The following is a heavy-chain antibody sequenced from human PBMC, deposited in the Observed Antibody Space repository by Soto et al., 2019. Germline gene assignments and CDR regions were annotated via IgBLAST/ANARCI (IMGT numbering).Heavy chain of an antibody. V-gene: IGHV3-48*03. CDR2: ISRSGSIT. Sequence: LRLSCAASGFLFNNFDMNWVRQAPGKGLEWVSYISRSGSITYYADSLKGRFTVSRDNADNSLYLQMNSLRAEDKAIYYCARVLQNQLLFFDSWGQGTLVTVSS. CDR1: GFLFNNFD. CDR3: ARVLQNQLLFFDS. D-gene: IGHD2-2*01. J-gene: IGHJ4*02.